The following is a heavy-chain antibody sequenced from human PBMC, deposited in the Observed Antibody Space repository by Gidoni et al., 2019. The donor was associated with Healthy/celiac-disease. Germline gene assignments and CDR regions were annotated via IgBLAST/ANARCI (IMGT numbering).Heavy chain of an antibody. J-gene: IGHJ4*02. CDR3: ARVIPGDPYSSGYYWGGDY. Sequence: EVQLVESCGGLVQPGGSLRLSCAASGFTFISYWMSWVRQAPGKGVEWVAKIKQDGSEKYYVDSVKGRFTISRDNAKNSLYLQMNSLRAEDTAVYYCARVIPGDPYSSGYYWGGDYWGQGTLVTVSS. D-gene: IGHD3-22*01. CDR2: IKQDGSEK. CDR1: GFTFISYW. V-gene: IGHV3-7*01.